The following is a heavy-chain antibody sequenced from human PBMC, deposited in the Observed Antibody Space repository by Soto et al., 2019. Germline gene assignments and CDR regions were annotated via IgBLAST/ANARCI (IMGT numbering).Heavy chain of an antibody. Sequence: SGGSLRLSCAASGFTFDDYAMHWVRQAPGKGLEWVSGISWNSGSIDYADSVKGRFTISRDNAKNSLYLQMNSLRPEDTALYYCAKLAVSGGDYYDSGGYYSPIDYWGQGILVTVSS. CDR1: GFTFDDYA. D-gene: IGHD3-22*01. V-gene: IGHV3-9*01. CDR2: ISWNSGSI. CDR3: AKLAVSGGDYYDSGGYYSPIDY. J-gene: IGHJ4*02.